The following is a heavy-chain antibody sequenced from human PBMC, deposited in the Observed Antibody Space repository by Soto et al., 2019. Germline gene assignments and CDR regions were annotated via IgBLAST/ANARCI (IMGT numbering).Heavy chain of an antibody. CDR2: ISAYTGKA. CDR1: GYVYISYG. Sequence: ASVKVSCKTSGYVYISYGISWVRQAPGHGLEWVGWISAYTGKADYAQKFQGRVTMTTETSTRTAFLELRSLRSDDTAVYYCARDQRYYGSGSYYSDSWGQGTLVTVSS. J-gene: IGHJ4*02. V-gene: IGHV1-18*04. D-gene: IGHD3-10*01. CDR3: ARDQRYYGSGSYYSDS.